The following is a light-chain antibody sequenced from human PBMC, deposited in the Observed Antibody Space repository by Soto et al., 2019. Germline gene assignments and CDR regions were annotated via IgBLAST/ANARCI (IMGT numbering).Light chain of an antibody. CDR3: SSYSTSSTWV. V-gene: IGLV2-11*01. J-gene: IGLJ3*02. CDR2: DVT. Sequence: QSALTQPRSVSGSPGQSVTISCTGSSSDVGGYNYVSWYQQHPGKAPKVLIYDVTKRPSGVSDRFSGSKSGNTASLTISGLQAEDEADYHCSSYSTSSTWVFGGGTKLTVL. CDR1: SSDVGGYNY.